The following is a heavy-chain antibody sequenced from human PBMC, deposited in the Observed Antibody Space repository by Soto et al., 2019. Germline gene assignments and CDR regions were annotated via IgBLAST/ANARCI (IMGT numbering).Heavy chain of an antibody. CDR1: GFTFSSYW. V-gene: IGHV3-7*01. CDR2: IKQDGSEK. CDR3: ARENPAVADAFDI. Sequence: GESLKISCAASGFTFSSYWMSWVRQAPGKGLEWVANIKQDGSEKYYVDSVKGRFTISRDNAKNSLYLQMNSLRAEDTAVYYCARENPAVADAFDIWGQGTMVTVSS. D-gene: IGHD6-19*01. J-gene: IGHJ3*02.